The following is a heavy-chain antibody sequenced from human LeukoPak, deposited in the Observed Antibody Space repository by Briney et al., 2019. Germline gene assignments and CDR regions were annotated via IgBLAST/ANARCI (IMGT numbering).Heavy chain of an antibody. D-gene: IGHD6-13*01. Sequence: GGSLRLSCAASGFTFSDAWMYWVRQAPGKGLEWVGRIKSKSDGGTTDYAAPVKGRFTISRDDSENTLYLQMNSLRTEDTAVYYCARDLIAAADDYWGQGTLVTVSS. J-gene: IGHJ4*02. CDR1: GFTFSDAW. V-gene: IGHV3-15*01. CDR2: IKSKSDGGTT. CDR3: ARDLIAAADDY.